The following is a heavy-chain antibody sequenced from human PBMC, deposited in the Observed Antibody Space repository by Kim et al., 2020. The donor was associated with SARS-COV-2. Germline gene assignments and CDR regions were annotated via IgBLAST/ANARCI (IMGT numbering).Heavy chain of an antibody. D-gene: IGHD2-21*02. Sequence: VKGRFTVYRDNSKNTLYLQMNSLRAEDTAVYYCAKIARAYCGGDCSEFDYWGQGTLVTVSS. CDR3: AKIARAYCGGDCSEFDY. V-gene: IGHV3-30*02. J-gene: IGHJ4*02.